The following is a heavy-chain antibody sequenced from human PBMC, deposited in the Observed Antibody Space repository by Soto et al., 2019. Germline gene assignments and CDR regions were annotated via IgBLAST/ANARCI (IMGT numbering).Heavy chain of an antibody. CDR3: AREWVYXXXXXLDY. V-gene: IGHV1-69*12. Sequence: QVQLVQSGXXVXKPXSSVXXXXKASGXTXSSYAISWVRQAPGQGLEWMGGIIPIFGTANYAQKFQGRVTITADESTSTAYMELSSLRSEDTAVYYCAREWVYXXXXXLDYWGQGTLVTVSS. D-gene: IGHD2-8*01. CDR1: GXTXSSYA. CDR2: IIPIFGTA. J-gene: IGHJ4*02.